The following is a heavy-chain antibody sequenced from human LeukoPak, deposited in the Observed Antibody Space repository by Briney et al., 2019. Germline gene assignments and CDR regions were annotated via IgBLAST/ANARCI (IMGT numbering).Heavy chain of an antibody. CDR1: GGSISHYY. CDR2: IYYSGST. J-gene: IGHJ4*02. Sequence: PSETLSLTCTVSGGSISHYYWSWIRQPPGKGLEWIGYIYYSGSTNYNPSLKSRVTISLDTSKNQFSLKLSSVTAADTAVYYCASHPSGSYRQVDCWGQGTLVTVSS. D-gene: IGHD1-26*01. CDR3: ASHPSGSYRQVDC. V-gene: IGHV4-59*01.